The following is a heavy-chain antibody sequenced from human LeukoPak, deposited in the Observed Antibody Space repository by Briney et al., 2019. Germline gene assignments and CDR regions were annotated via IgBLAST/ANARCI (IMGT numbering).Heavy chain of an antibody. V-gene: IGHV3-30*04. CDR1: GFTFSSYA. Sequence: PGRSQRLSCAASGFTFSSYAMHWVRQAPGKGLEWVAVISYDGSNKYYADSVKGRFTTSRDNSKNTLYLQMNSLRAEDTAVYYCARGLQRITDWYFDLWGRGTLVTVSS. D-gene: IGHD1-14*01. CDR2: ISYDGSNK. J-gene: IGHJ2*01. CDR3: ARGLQRITDWYFDL.